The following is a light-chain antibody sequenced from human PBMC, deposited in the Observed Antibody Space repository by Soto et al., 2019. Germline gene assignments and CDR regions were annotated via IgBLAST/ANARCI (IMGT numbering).Light chain of an antibody. CDR1: SSDVGGYNY. V-gene: IGLV2-14*03. CDR2: DVR. J-gene: IGLJ2*01. Sequence: QSALTQPASVSGSPGQSITISCTGTSSDVGGYNYVSWYQHHPGKAPKLMIYDVRNRPSGVSNRFSGSKSGNTASLTISSLQSEDEADYYCQTWGTGIQVFGGGTKLTVL. CDR3: QTWGTGIQV.